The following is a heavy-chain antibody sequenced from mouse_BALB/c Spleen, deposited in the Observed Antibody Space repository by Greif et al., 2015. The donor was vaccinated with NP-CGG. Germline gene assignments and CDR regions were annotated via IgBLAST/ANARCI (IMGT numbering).Heavy chain of an antibody. CDR2: ILPGSGST. V-gene: IGHV1-9*01. Sequence: QVQLQQSGAELMKPGASVKISCKATGYTFSSYWIEWVKQRPGHGLEWIGEILPGSGSTNYNENFKGKATFTADTSSNTAYMQLSSLTSEDSAVYYCARGYYGYEAWFAYWGQGTLVTVSA. CDR3: ARGYYGYEAWFAY. D-gene: IGHD1-2*01. CDR1: GYTFSSYW. J-gene: IGHJ3*01.